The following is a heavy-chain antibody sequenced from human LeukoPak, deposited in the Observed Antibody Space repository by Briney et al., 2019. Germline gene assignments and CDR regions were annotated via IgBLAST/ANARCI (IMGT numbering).Heavy chain of an antibody. V-gene: IGHV4-34*01. CDR2: INHSGST. D-gene: IGHD2-2*01. Sequence: SETLSLTCAVYGGSFSGYYWSWIRQPPGKGLEWIGEINHSGSTNYNPSLKSRVTISIDTPKNQFSLKLSSVTAADTAVYYCARGRAVPAAGPYNWFDPWGQGTLVTVSS. J-gene: IGHJ5*02. CDR1: GGSFSGYY. CDR3: ARGRAVPAAGPYNWFDP.